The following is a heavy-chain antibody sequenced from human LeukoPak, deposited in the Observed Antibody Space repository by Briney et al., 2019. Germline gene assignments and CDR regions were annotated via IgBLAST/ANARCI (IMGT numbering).Heavy chain of an antibody. CDR2: INQDGSEK. D-gene: IGHD3-10*01. CDR3: VRIRFSAGTDV. Sequence: HPGGSLRLSCAASAFAFSNNWMSWVRQAPGKGLEWVANINQDGSEKYYVDSVKGRFTISRDNAKNSLYLQMNSLRAEDTAVYYCVRIRFSAGTDVWVKGPRSPSPQ. J-gene: IGHJ6*04. CDR1: AFAFSNNW. V-gene: IGHV3-7*01.